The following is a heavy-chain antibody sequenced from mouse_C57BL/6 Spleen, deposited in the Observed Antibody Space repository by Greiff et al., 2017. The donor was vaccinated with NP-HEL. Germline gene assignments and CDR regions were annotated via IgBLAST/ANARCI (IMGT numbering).Heavy chain of an antibody. Sequence: QVQLKESGPELVKPGASVKISCKASGYAFSSSWMNWVKQRPGKGLEWIGRIYPGDGDTNYNGKFKGKATLTADKSSSTAYMQLSSLTSEDSAVYFCARNYYYPFAYWGQGTLVTVSA. V-gene: IGHV1-82*01. CDR1: GYAFSSSW. J-gene: IGHJ3*01. D-gene: IGHD2-4*01. CDR3: ARNYYYPFAY. CDR2: IYPGDGDT.